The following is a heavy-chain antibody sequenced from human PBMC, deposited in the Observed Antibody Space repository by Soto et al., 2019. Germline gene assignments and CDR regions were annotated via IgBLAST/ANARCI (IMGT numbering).Heavy chain of an antibody. D-gene: IGHD3-10*01. CDR1: RFTFSSYG. Sequence: PGGSLRLSCAASRFTFSSYGMSWVRQAPGQGLEWASSISGSGGSTYYADSVNGRFTISRDNSKNTLYLQMNSLRAEDTAVYYCAKAGSLGEDYYMDVWGKGTTVTVSS. V-gene: IGHV3-23*01. CDR3: AKAGSLGEDYYMDV. CDR2: ISGSGGST. J-gene: IGHJ6*03.